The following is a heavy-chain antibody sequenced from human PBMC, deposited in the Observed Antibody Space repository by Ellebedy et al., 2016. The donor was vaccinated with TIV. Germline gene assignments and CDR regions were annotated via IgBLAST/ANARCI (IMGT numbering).Heavy chain of an antibody. D-gene: IGHD6-19*01. V-gene: IGHV3-11*04. J-gene: IGHJ4*02. CDR2: ISSSGSPI. CDR3: ARDHVSGWALGF. CDR1: GFIFSDYY. Sequence: GGSLRLSCAASGFIFSDYYMIWIRQAPGKGLECVSYISSSGSPIYYADSVKGRFTISSDNAKNSLYLQMNSLRAEDTAVYYCARDHVSGWALGFWGQGTLVTVSS.